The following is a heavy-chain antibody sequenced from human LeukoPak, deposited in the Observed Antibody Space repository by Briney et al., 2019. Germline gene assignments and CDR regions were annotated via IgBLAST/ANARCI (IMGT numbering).Heavy chain of an antibody. CDR2: IWHDGSNK. J-gene: IGHJ4*02. CDR3: ARTPGIAAAGMLDY. V-gene: IGHV3-33*01. Sequence: GGSQRLSCAASGFTFSNYGMHWVRQAPGKGLEWVAVIWHDGSNKYYADSVKGRFTISRDDSKNTLYLQMNSLRDDDTAVYFCARTPGIAAAGMLDYWGQGTLVTVSS. CDR1: GFTFSNYG. D-gene: IGHD6-13*01.